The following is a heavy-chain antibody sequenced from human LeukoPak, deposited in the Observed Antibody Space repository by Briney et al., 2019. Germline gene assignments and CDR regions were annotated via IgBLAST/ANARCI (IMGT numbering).Heavy chain of an antibody. Sequence: SETLSLTCTVSGGSISSSSYYWGWIRQPPGKGLEWIGYIYYSGSTNYNPSLKSRVTISVDTSKNQFSLKLSSVTAADTAVYYCARVYYSNSYDYWYFDLWGRGTLVTVSS. CDR2: IYYSGST. V-gene: IGHV4-61*05. CDR1: GGSISSSSYY. J-gene: IGHJ2*01. D-gene: IGHD6-13*01. CDR3: ARVYYSNSYDYWYFDL.